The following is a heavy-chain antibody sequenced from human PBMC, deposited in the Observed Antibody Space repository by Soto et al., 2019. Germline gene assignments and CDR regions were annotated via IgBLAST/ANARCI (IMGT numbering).Heavy chain of an antibody. D-gene: IGHD2-8*01. CDR2: FDPEDGET. V-gene: IGHV1-24*01. Sequence: ASVKVSCKVSGYTLTELSMHWVRQAPGKGLEWMGGFDPEDGETIYAQKFQGRVTMTEDTSTDTAYMELSSLRSEDTAVYYCATDLHCTNGVCYNYFDYWGQGTLVTVSS. CDR1: GYTLTELS. CDR3: ATDLHCTNGVCYNYFDY. J-gene: IGHJ4*02.